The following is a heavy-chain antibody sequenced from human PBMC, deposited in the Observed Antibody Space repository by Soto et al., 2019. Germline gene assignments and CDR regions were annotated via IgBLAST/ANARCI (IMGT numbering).Heavy chain of an antibody. Sequence: SETLSLTCAVYGGSFSGYYWSWIRQPPGKGLEWIGEINHSGSTNYNPSLKSRVTISVDTSKNQFSLKLSSVTAADTAVYYCARGKLYYYESSGYSRHYYGMDGWGQGTTVTVSS. J-gene: IGHJ6*02. CDR1: GGSFSGYY. CDR2: INHSGST. V-gene: IGHV4-34*01. CDR3: ARGKLYYYESSGYSRHYYGMDG. D-gene: IGHD3-22*01.